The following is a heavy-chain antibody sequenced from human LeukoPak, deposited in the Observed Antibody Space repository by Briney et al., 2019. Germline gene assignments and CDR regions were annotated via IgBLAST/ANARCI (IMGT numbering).Heavy chain of an antibody. Sequence: PGGSLRLSCAASGFTFSSYGMHWVRQAPGKGLEWVAVIWYDGSNKYYADSVKGRFTISRDNSKNTLYLQMNSLRAGDTAVYYCATRGSDTVTAFDYWGQGTLVTVSS. CDR3: ATRGSDTVTAFDY. V-gene: IGHV3-33*01. D-gene: IGHD4-17*01. CDR2: IWYDGSNK. CDR1: GFTFSSYG. J-gene: IGHJ4*02.